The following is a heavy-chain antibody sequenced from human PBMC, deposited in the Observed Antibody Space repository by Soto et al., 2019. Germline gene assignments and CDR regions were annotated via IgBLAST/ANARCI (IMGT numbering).Heavy chain of an antibody. CDR2: ISYDGSNK. CDR1: GFTFSSYG. V-gene: IGHV3-30*18. Sequence: GGSLRLSCAASGFTFSSYGMHWVRQAPGKGLEWVAVISYDGSNKYYADSVKGRFTISRDNSKNTLYLQMNSLRAEDTAVYYCAKDRDTAIVFFVYLDYWGQGTLVTVSS. J-gene: IGHJ4*02. D-gene: IGHD5-18*01. CDR3: AKDRDTAIVFFVYLDY.